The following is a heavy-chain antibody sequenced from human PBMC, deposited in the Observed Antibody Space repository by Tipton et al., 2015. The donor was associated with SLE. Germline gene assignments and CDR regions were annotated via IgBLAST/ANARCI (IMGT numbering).Heavy chain of an antibody. J-gene: IGHJ5*02. CDR2: IFYSGSS. Sequence: TLSLTCTVSGGSISSSSYYWGWIRQPPGKGLEWIGSIFYSGSSYYNPSLKSRVTIYVATPKNQFSLKLSSVTAADTAVYYCARVVKGSSWYWFDPWGQGTLVTVSS. V-gene: IGHV4-39*01. CDR1: GGSISSSSYY. D-gene: IGHD6-13*01. CDR3: ARVVKGSSWYWFDP.